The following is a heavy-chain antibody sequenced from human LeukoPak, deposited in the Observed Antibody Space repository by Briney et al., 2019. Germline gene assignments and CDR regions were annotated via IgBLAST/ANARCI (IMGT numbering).Heavy chain of an antibody. CDR1: VFTFSSYW. Sequence: GGSLRLSCAASVFTFSSYWMSWVRQAPGKRLEWVANIKQDGSEKYYVDSVKGRFTISRDNAKNSLYLQMDSLRAEDTAVYYCARFSSGAYYHLDYWGQGTVVSVPS. CDR2: IKQDGSEK. J-gene: IGHJ4*02. CDR3: ARFSSGAYYHLDY. D-gene: IGHD3-10*01. V-gene: IGHV3-7*01.